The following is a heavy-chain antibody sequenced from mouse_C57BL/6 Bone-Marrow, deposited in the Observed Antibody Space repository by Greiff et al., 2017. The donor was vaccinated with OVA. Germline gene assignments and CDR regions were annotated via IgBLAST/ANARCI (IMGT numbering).Heavy chain of an antibody. CDR1: GYTFTSYW. CDR2: IHPNSGNT. D-gene: IGHD4-1*01. V-gene: IGHV1-64*01. CDR3: ARWDTWGY. Sequence: QVQLQQPGAELVKPGASVKLSCKASGYTFTSYWMHWVKQRPGQGLEWIGMIHPNSGNTKYNEKFKGKATLTADTSSSTAYMQLSSLTSEDSAVYYCARWDTWGYWGQGTTLTVSS. J-gene: IGHJ2*01.